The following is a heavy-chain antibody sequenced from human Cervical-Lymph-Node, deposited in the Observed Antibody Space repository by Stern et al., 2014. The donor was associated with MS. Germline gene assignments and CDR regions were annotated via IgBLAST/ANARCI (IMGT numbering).Heavy chain of an antibody. CDR1: ANSFSNYW. J-gene: IGHJ4*02. D-gene: IGHD6-6*01. Sequence: VQLVESGAEVKKPGESLKISCKGSANSFSNYWIGWVRQMPGKGLEWMGIIYPSDSDPRYNPSFQGQVTISADTSVSTAYLQWSSLKASDTAMYYCASLTRPQYYFDYWGQGTLVTVSS. CDR3: ASLTRPQYYFDY. CDR2: IYPSDSDP. V-gene: IGHV5-51*03.